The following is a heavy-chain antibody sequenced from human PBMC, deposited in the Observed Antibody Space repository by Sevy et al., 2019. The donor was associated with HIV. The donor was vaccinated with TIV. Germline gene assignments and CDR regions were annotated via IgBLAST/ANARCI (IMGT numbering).Heavy chain of an antibody. CDR3: ASQRGGYERLYYFDS. J-gene: IGHJ4*02. D-gene: IGHD5-12*01. CDR2: ISDSSATI. CDR1: GFTYS. Sequence: GGSLRLSCVASGFTYSMNWVRQAPGEGLEWVSYISDSSATIHCADSVKGRFTISRDNAKNSLYLQMNTLRAEDTAVYYCASQRGGYERLYYFDSWGQGTLVTVSS. V-gene: IGHV3-48*01.